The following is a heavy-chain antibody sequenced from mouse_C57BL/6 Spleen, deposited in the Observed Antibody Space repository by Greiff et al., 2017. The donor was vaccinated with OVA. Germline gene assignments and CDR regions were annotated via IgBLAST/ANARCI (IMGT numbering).Heavy chain of an antibody. CDR3: ASPYSNDPAY. V-gene: IGHV1-64*01. CDR2: IHPNSGST. CDR1: GYTFTSYW. Sequence: QVQLQQPGAELVKPGASVKLSCKASGYTFTSYWMHWVKQRPGQGLEWIGMIHPNSGSTNYNEKFKSKATLTVDKSSSTAYMQLSSLTSEDSAVYYCASPYSNDPAYWGQGTLVTVSA. J-gene: IGHJ3*01. D-gene: IGHD2-12*01.